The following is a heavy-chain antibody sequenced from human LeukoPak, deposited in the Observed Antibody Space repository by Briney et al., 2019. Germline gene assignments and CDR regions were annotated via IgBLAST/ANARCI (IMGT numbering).Heavy chain of an antibody. D-gene: IGHD1-7*01. CDR3: ARPQYPWNYGPKDWSSDP. CDR1: GDSVSSNNAA. Sequence: SQTLSLTCAISGDSVSSNNAAWNWIRQSPSRGHEWLGRTYYRSKWYSDYAVSVKSRITINPVTSKNQFSLQLNSVTPEDAAVSYCARPQYPWNYGPKDWSSDPWGRGTLVTVSS. CDR2: TYYRSKWYS. J-gene: IGHJ2*01. V-gene: IGHV6-1*01.